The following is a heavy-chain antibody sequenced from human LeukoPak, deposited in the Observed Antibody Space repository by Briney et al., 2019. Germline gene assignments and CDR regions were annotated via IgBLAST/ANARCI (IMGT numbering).Heavy chain of an antibody. V-gene: IGHV3-11*04. Sequence: PGGSLRHSCAASGFTVSSNYMSWVRQAPGKGLEWISYINGRGSTINYADSVKGRFTISRDNAKNSLYLQMYSLRVEDTAVYYCVGSANLADWGQGTLVTVSS. CDR2: INGRGSTI. CDR1: GFTVSSNY. CDR3: VGSANLAD. J-gene: IGHJ4*02. D-gene: IGHD4/OR15-4a*01.